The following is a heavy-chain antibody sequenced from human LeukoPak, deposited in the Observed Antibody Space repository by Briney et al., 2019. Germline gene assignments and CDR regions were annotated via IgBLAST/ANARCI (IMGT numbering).Heavy chain of an antibody. CDR3: ARHGAPAGRLPLDY. CDR2: IFHTGST. CDR1: GTSISNHF. J-gene: IGHJ4*02. V-gene: IGHV4-59*08. D-gene: IGHD6-19*01. Sequence: PSETLSLTCSVSGTSISNHFWTWIRQTPGKGLEWIGYIFHTGSTNYNPSLKSRVTMSVDTSNNQFSLRVKSVTAADTAVYFCARHGAPAGRLPLDYWGQGTLVTVSS.